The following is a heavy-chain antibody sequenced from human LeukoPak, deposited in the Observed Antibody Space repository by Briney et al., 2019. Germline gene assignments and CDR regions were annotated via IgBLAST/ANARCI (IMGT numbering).Heavy chain of an antibody. V-gene: IGHV3-48*03. D-gene: IGHD1-26*01. J-gene: IGHJ5*02. CDR1: GFTVSSKY. Sequence: GGSLRLSCAASGFTVSSKYMSWVRQAPGKGLEWVSYISSSGSTIYYADSVKGRFTISRDNAKNSLYLQMNSLRAEDTAVYYCARAGSGRSPDWFDPWGQGTLVTVSS. CDR3: ARAGSGRSPDWFDP. CDR2: ISSSGSTI.